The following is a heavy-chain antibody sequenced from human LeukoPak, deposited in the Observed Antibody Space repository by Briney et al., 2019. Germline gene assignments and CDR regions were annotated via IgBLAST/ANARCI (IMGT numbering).Heavy chain of an antibody. V-gene: IGHV3-7*01. CDR2: IKPDGSEK. Sequence: PGGTLRLSCAASGFTFSTKWMTWVRQAPGKGLEWVANIKPDGSEKFYVDSGKGRFTISRDNARNSLYLQMNSLRAEDMAVYYCARGGSTSSWFWNDWGQGTLVTVSS. J-gene: IGHJ4*02. CDR3: ARGGSTSSWFWND. CDR1: GFTFSTKW. D-gene: IGHD6-13*01.